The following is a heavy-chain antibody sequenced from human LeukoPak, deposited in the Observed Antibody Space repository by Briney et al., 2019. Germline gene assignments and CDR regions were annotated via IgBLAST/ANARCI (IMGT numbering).Heavy chain of an antibody. CDR1: GFTFSSYA. Sequence: GGSLRLSCAASGFTFSSYAMHWVRQAPGKGLEWEAVISYDGSNKYYADSVKGRFTISRDNSKNTLYLQMNSLRAEDTAVYHCARTYDSSGYYTGPFDYWGQGTLVTVSS. CDR2: ISYDGSNK. CDR3: ARTYDSSGYYTGPFDY. V-gene: IGHV3-30*04. D-gene: IGHD3-22*01. J-gene: IGHJ4*02.